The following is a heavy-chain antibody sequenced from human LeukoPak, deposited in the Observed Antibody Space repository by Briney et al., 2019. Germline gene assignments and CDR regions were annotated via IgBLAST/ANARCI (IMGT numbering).Heavy chain of an antibody. J-gene: IGHJ5*02. CDR2: IRYDGSNK. Sequence: GGSLRLSCAASGFTVSSNYMSWVRQAPGKGLEWVAFIRYDGSNKYYADSVKGRFTISRDNSKNTLYLQMNSLRAEDTAVYYCAKDPHYDILTGNNWFDPWGQGTLVTVSS. CDR1: GFTVSSNY. D-gene: IGHD3-9*01. CDR3: AKDPHYDILTGNNWFDP. V-gene: IGHV3-30*02.